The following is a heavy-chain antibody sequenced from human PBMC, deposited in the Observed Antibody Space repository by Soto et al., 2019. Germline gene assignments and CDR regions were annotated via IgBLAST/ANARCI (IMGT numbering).Heavy chain of an antibody. Sequence: PGGSLRLSCTASGFSFGDYAMSWVRQAPGKGLEWIGFIRSKTYGGTTEYAASVKGRFTISRDDSKTIAYLQMNGLKTEDTALYYCTRDPILGVVVIKYYFDHWGQGTLVTVSS. CDR1: GFSFGDYA. J-gene: IGHJ4*02. CDR2: IRSKTYGGTT. CDR3: TRDPILGVVVIKYYFDH. D-gene: IGHD3-22*01. V-gene: IGHV3-49*04.